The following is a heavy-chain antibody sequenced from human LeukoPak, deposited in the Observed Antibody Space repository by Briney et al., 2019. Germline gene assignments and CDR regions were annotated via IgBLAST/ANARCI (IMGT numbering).Heavy chain of an antibody. Sequence: GGSLRLSCAASGFTVSSNYMSWVRQAPGKGLEWVSVIYSGGSTYYADSVKGRFTISRDNSKNTLYLQMNSLRAEDTAVYYCARLDEYSSSSRYYGMDVWGQGTTVTVSS. CDR1: GFTVSSNY. CDR2: IYSGGST. J-gene: IGHJ6*02. CDR3: ARLDEYSSSSRYYGMDV. V-gene: IGHV3-53*01. D-gene: IGHD6-6*01.